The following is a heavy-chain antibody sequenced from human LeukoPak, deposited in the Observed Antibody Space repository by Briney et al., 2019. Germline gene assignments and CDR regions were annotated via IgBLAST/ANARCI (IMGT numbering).Heavy chain of an antibody. J-gene: IGHJ6*02. CDR3: ARVGGYSRPPYYYYGMDV. D-gene: IGHD4-11*01. CDR2: IIPILGIA. V-gene: IGHV1-69*04. Sequence: GASVKVSCKASGYTFTSYGISWVRQAPGQGLEWMGRIIPILGIANYAQKFQGRVTITADKSTSTAYMELSSLRSEDTAVYYCARVGGYSRPPYYYYGMDVWGQGTTVTVSS. CDR1: GYTFTSYG.